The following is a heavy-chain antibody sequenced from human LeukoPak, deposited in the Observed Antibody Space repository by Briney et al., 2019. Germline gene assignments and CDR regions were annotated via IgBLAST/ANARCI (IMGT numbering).Heavy chain of an antibody. CDR3: ARDFGSGWDFDY. V-gene: IGHV1-2*02. CDR2: INPNSGGT. Sequence: AAVTLSLTASGYTFTVDYMHWVRQAPGQGLGRVGWINPNSGGTNYAQQFHGRVTMTRDTSISTAYMELSRLRSDDTAVYYCARDFGSGWDFDYWGQGTLVTVSS. CDR1: GYTFTVDY. D-gene: IGHD6-19*01. J-gene: IGHJ4*02.